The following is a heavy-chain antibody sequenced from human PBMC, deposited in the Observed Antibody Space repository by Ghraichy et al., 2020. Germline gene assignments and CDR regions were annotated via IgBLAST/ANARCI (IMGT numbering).Heavy chain of an antibody. CDR3: ARDSSVGDGRNPCFDF. J-gene: IGHJ4*02. V-gene: IGHV6-1*01. CDR1: GDSVSSNSGA. Sequence: SQTLSLTCAISGDSVSSNSGAWNWIRQSPSRGLEWLGRTYYRSKWYNVYALSVKSRITINPDTSKNQFSLQLNSVTLEDTAVYYCARDSSVGDGRNPCFDFWGQGTLVTVSS. D-gene: IGHD5-24*01. CDR2: TYYRSKWYN.